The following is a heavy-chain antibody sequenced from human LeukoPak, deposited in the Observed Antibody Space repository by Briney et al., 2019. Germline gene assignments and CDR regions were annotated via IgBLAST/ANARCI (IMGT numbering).Heavy chain of an antibody. CDR1: GFTFSSYT. CDR3: VRDWSYAFDL. V-gene: IGHV3-48*02. Sequence: GGSLRLSCAASGFTFSSYTMNWVRQAPGKGLEWISYIMRTAADVTSYADSVEGRFTISRDDAKNSLYLQMNSLRDDDTAVHYCVRDWSYAFDLWGQGTMVTVSS. CDR2: IMRTAADVT. J-gene: IGHJ3*01.